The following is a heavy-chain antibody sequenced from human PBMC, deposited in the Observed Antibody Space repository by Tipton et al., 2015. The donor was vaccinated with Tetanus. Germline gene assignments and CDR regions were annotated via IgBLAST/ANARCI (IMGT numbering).Heavy chain of an antibody. D-gene: IGHD2-21*02. V-gene: IGHV3-33*01. CDR3: ARTAHNWFDP. Sequence: SLRLSCAASGFNFSVYGMHWVRQAPGKGLEWVAVVWYGGSHNYYADSVKGRFTISRDNSKDTVSLQMNSLRAEDTAVYYCARTAHNWFDPWGQGILVTVSS. CDR2: VWYGGSHN. J-gene: IGHJ5*02. CDR1: GFNFSVYG.